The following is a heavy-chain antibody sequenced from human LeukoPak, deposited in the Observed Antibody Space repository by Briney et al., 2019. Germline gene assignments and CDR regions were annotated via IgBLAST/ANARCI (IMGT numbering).Heavy chain of an antibody. CDR1: GGSFSGYY. CDR2: INHSGST. CDR3: ARDVMITFGGVIVNVDWFDP. V-gene: IGHV4-34*01. D-gene: IGHD3-16*02. Sequence: SETLSLTCAVYGGSFSGYYWSWIRQPPGKGLEWIGEINHSGSTNYNPSLKSRVTISVDTSKNQFSLKLSSVTAADTAVYYCARDVMITFGGVIVNVDWFDPWGQGTLVTVSS. J-gene: IGHJ5*02.